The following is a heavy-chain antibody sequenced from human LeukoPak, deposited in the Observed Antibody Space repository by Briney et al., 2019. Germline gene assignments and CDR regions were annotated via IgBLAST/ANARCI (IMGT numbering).Heavy chain of an antibody. Sequence: TGGSLRLSCAASGFTFSGYAMSWVRQAPGKGLQWVATISRSGDDTYYADSVKGRFTVSRDNSKNTLYVQMNSLGAEDTAIYYCAKAGANWFDPWGQGTLVTVSS. V-gene: IGHV3-23*01. D-gene: IGHD3-10*01. CDR2: ISRSGDDT. CDR1: GFTFSGYA. J-gene: IGHJ5*02. CDR3: AKAGANWFDP.